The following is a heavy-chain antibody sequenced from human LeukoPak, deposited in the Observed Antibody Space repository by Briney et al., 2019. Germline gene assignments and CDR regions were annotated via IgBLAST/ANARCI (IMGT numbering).Heavy chain of an antibody. V-gene: IGHV3-7*03. J-gene: IGHJ6*02. CDR1: GFTFSSYW. D-gene: IGHD3-16*01. CDR3: ARGGGLDV. Sequence: PGGSLRLSYAASGFTFSSYWMNWARQAPGKGLGWVASINHNGNVNYYVDSVEGRFTISRDNAKNSLYLQMSNLRAEDTAVYFCARGGGLDVWGQGATVTVSS. CDR2: INHNGNVN.